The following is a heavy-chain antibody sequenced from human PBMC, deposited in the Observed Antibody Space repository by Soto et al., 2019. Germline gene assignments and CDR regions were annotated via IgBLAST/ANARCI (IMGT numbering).Heavy chain of an antibody. Sequence: QVQLVQSGAEVKKPGSSVKVSCKASGGTFSSYAISWVRQAPGQGLEWMGGIIPIFGTANYAQKFQGRVTMTADESTSTAYMELSSLRSEDTAVYYGARGHIVVVVAATPGRTGYYYGMDVWGQGTTVTVSS. CDR2: IIPIFGTA. J-gene: IGHJ6*02. CDR3: ARGHIVVVVAATPGRTGYYYGMDV. V-gene: IGHV1-69*12. CDR1: GGTFSSYA. D-gene: IGHD2-15*01.